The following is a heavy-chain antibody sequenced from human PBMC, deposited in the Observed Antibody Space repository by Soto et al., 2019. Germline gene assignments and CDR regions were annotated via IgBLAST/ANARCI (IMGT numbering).Heavy chain of an antibody. J-gene: IGHJ4*02. Sequence: QLQLQESGSGLVKPSQTLSLTCGVSGGSISSGGYSWSWIRQPPGKGLEWIGYIYHSGSTYYNPSLKSRVTISVDTSKNQCSRKLSSLTAADTAVYYWARAGGLGAVAADYWGQGTLVTVSS. D-gene: IGHD6-19*01. CDR1: GGSISSGGYS. CDR2: IYHSGST. V-gene: IGHV4-30-2*01. CDR3: ARAGGLGAVAADY.